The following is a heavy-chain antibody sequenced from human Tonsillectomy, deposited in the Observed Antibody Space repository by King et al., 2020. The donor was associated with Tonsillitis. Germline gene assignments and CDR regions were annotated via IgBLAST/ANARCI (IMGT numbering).Heavy chain of an antibody. Sequence: QLQESGPGLVKPSETLSLTCAVSGYSISSGYYWGWVRQSPGRGLEWIGTIYRSGDTYYNPSLKSRLIISVATSKNQYSLNLKSVTAADTAVYYCSRDRGDILTGYYPRGWFDTWGQGSLVTVAS. CDR3: SRDRGDILTGYYPRGWFDT. J-gene: IGHJ5*02. CDR1: GYSISSGYY. CDR2: IYRSGDT. D-gene: IGHD3-9*01. V-gene: IGHV4-38-2*02.